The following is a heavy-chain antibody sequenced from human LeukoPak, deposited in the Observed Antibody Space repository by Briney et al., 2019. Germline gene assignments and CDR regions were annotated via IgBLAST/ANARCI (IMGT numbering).Heavy chain of an antibody. D-gene: IGHD6-13*01. CDR1: GFALSSYC. CDR2: ISYDGSTK. Sequence: GGPVRLPCAACGFALSSYCMLGLRQAPAKGREGVECISYDGSTKYYADSVKGPFTISRDNSKNTLYLQMNSRRAEDTAVYYCGGGIAAAQRHWFDPWGQGTLVTVSS. CDR3: GGGIAAAQRHWFDP. J-gene: IGHJ5*02. V-gene: IGHV3-30*03.